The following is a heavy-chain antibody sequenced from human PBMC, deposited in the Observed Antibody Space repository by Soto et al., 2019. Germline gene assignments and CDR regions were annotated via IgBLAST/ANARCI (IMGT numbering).Heavy chain of an antibody. V-gene: IGHV4-30-4*01. CDR1: GGSISSCNYY. Sequence: QVQLQESGPGLVKPSQTLSLTCTVSGGSISSCNYYWSWIRQPPGKGREWIGFISYSGSTDYSTSLKSRVPISVHTSKSPVSLNLSSVTAADTSVYYCATMGTPATSLYLFDSLGQGSLVTVSS. CDR3: ATMGTPATSLYLFDS. J-gene: IGHJ4*02. CDR2: ISYSGST. D-gene: IGHD2-15*01.